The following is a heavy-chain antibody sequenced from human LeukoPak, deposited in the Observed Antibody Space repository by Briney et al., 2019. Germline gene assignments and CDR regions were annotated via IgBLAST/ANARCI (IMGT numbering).Heavy chain of an antibody. CDR2: INYSETT. D-gene: IGHD3-3*01. Sequence: PSETLSLTCAVYGGSFSGYYWSWIRQPPGKGLEWIGYINYSETTNYNPSLKRRVTISVDTSKNQFSLRLSSVTAADTAVYYCARGIFGMVINGFDIWGQGTMVTVSS. CDR1: GGSFSGYY. V-gene: IGHV4-59*01. J-gene: IGHJ3*02. CDR3: ARGIFGMVINGFDI.